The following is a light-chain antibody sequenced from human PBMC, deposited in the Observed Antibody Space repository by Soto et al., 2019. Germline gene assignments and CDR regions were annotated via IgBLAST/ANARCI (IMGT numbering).Light chain of an antibody. Sequence: DILMTQSPSSLSASVGDRVTITCRASQSINRYLNWYQQKPGTAPKLLISGASSLQSGVPSRFSGSGSGTDFTLTISSLQPEDFATYYCQQGSSTLTFGGGTKVEIK. CDR3: QQGSSTLT. V-gene: IGKV1-39*01. CDR1: QSINRY. CDR2: GAS. J-gene: IGKJ4*01.